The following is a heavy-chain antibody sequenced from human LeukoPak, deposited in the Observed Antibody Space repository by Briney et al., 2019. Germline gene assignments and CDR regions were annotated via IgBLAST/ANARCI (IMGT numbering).Heavy chain of an antibody. D-gene: IGHD3-22*01. CDR2: IYYSGST. CDR1: GGSISSSSYY. Sequence: PSETLSLTCTVSGGSISSSSYYWGWIRQPPGKGLEWIGSIYYSGSTYYNPSLKSRVTISVDTSKNQFSLKLSSVTAADTAVYYCARRRGSYDSSGYYQYYFDYWGQGTLVTVSS. CDR3: ARRRGSYDSSGYYQYYFDY. V-gene: IGHV4-39*01. J-gene: IGHJ4*02.